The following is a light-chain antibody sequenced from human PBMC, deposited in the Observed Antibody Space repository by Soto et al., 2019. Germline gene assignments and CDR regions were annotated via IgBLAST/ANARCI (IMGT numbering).Light chain of an antibody. V-gene: IGKV4-1*01. CDR1: QSVLYSSNNKNY. CDR3: QQYYSTPIT. CDR2: WAS. J-gene: IGKJ5*01. Sequence: DIVMTQSPDSLAVSLGERATINCKSSQSVLYSSNNKNYLAWYQQKPGQPPKLLIYWASTRESGVPDRFSGSGSVTDFTLTISSLHAEDVAVYYCQQYYSTPITFGQGTRLEIK.